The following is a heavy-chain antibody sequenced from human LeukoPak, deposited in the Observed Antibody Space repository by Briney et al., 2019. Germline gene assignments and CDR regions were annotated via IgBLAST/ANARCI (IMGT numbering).Heavy chain of an antibody. Sequence: SETLSLTCTVSGGSISSYYWSWIRQPPEKGLEWIGYIYYTRSTHYNPSLKSRVTISVDTSKNQFSLKLSSVTAADTAVYYCASANWVDAFDIWGQGTMVTVSS. CDR1: GGSISSYY. J-gene: IGHJ3*02. CDR3: ASANWVDAFDI. V-gene: IGHV4-59*01. D-gene: IGHD7-27*01. CDR2: IYYTRST.